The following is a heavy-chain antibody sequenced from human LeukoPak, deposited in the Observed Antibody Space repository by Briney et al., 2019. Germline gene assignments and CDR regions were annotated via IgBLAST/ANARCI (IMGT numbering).Heavy chain of an antibody. D-gene: IGHD6-13*01. Sequence: GGSLRLSCVASGFTFYSYAMSWVRQAPGKGLEWVSTIRGTGGTIYYADSLKGRFTISRDNSKNTLYLQINSLRGEDTAVYYCARALGPYCYYMDVWGKGTTVTVSS. V-gene: IGHV3-23*01. CDR3: ARALGPYCYYMDV. CDR2: IRGTGGTI. J-gene: IGHJ6*03. CDR1: GFTFYSYA.